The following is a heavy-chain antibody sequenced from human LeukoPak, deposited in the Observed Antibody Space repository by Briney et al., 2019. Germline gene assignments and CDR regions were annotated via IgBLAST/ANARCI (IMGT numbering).Heavy chain of an antibody. J-gene: IGHJ4*02. V-gene: IGHV1-18*01. D-gene: IGHD4-23*01. CDR1: GYTFTSYG. CDR2: ISGYNDNT. CDR3: ARDDASRGFAGNSPLDY. Sequence: ASVKVSCKASGYTFTSYGISWVRQAPGQGLEWMGWISGYNDNTNYAQKVQGRVTMTTDTSTSTAYMELRSLRSDDTAVYSCARDDASRGFAGNSPLDYWGQGTLITVSS.